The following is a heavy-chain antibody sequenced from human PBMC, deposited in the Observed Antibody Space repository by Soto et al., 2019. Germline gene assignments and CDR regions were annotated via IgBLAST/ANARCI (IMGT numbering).Heavy chain of an antibody. D-gene: IGHD6-6*01. Sequence: SETLSLTCAVYGGSFSGYYWSWIRQPPGKGLEWIGEINHSGSTNYNPSLKSRVTISVDTSKNQFSLKLSSVTAADTAVYYCARGDSSSPVYYMDVWGKGTTVTVSS. CDR1: GGSFSGYY. J-gene: IGHJ6*03. V-gene: IGHV4-34*01. CDR3: ARGDSSSPVYYMDV. CDR2: INHSGST.